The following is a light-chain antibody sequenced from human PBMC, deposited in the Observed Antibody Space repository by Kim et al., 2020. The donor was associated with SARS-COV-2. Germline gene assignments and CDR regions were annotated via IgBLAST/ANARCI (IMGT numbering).Light chain of an antibody. CDR3: NSRDSSGNFVV. CDR2: GKN. V-gene: IGLV3-19*01. J-gene: IGLJ2*01. CDR1: SLRSYY. Sequence: SSELTQDPAVSVALGQTVRITCQGDSLRSYYASWYQQKPGQAPLLVIFGKNNRPSGIPDRFSGSSSGNTASLTITGAQAEDEADYYCNSRDSSGNFVVFG.